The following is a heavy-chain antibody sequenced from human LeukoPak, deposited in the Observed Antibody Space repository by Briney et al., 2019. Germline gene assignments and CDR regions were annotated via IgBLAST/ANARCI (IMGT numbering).Heavy chain of an antibody. CDR2: INPNSGNT. J-gene: IGHJ4*02. CDR1: GYTFTSYD. Sequence: ASVKVSCKASGYTFTSYDINWVRQATGQGLEWMGWINPNSGNTGYAQKFQGRVTITRNTSISTAYMELSSLRSEDTAVYYCARTPIDYDILTGYYVYFDYWGQGTLVTVSS. D-gene: IGHD3-9*01. CDR3: ARTPIDYDILTGYYVYFDY. V-gene: IGHV1-8*03.